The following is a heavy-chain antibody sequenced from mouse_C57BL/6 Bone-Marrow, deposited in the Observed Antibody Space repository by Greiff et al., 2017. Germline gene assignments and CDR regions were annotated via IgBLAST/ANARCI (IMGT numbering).Heavy chain of an antibody. CDR3: VNYRAY. J-gene: IGHJ3*01. Sequence: VQLQQSGPELVKPGASVKISCKASGYSFTGYYMHWVKQSSEKSLEWIGEINPSTGGTSYNQKFKGKATLTVYKSSSTAYMQLKSLTSEDSAVYYCVNYRAYWGQGTLVTVSA. V-gene: IGHV1-43*01. CDR1: GYSFTGYY. D-gene: IGHD2-1*01. CDR2: INPSTGGT.